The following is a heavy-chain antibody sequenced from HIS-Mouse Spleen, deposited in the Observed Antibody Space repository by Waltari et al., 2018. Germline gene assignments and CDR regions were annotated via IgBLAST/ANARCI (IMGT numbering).Heavy chain of an antibody. CDR2: IYYSGST. Sequence: QLQLQESGPGLVKPSETRSLTCTFPGDSISSSRYYWGWIRQPPGKGLEWIGSIYYSGSTYYNPSLKSRVTISVDTSKNQFSLKLSSVTAADTAVYYCAREIPYSSSWYDWYFDLWGRGTLVTVSS. J-gene: IGHJ2*01. CDR1: GDSISSSRYY. D-gene: IGHD6-13*01. CDR3: AREIPYSSSWYDWYFDL. V-gene: IGHV4-39*07.